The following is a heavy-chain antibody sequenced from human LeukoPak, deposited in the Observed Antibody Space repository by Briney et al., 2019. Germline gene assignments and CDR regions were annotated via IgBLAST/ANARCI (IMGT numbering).Heavy chain of an antibody. CDR2: INSDESST. CDR1: GFTFSSYW. CDR3: ARGRRYASRGYSYDPSNSPNY. J-gene: IGHJ4*02. V-gene: IGHV3-74*01. Sequence: GGSLRLSCAASGFTFSSYWMHWVRQAPGQGLVWVSRINSDESSTSYADSVQGRFTISRDNAKNTLYLQMNSLRAEDTAVYYCARGRRYASRGYSYDPSNSPNYWGQGTLVTVSS. D-gene: IGHD5-18*01.